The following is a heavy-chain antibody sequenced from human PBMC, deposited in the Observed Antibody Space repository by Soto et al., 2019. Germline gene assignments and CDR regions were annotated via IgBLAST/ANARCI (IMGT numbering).Heavy chain of an antibody. J-gene: IGHJ4*02. CDR1: GGSISSYY. CDR3: ARSDGSY. V-gene: IGHV4-59*01. Sequence: PSETLSLTCTVSGGSISSYYWSWIRQPPGKGLEWIGYIYYSGSTNYNPSLKSRVTISVDTSKNQFSLKLSSVTAADTAVYYCARSDGSYWGQGTLVTVPQ. CDR2: IYYSGST.